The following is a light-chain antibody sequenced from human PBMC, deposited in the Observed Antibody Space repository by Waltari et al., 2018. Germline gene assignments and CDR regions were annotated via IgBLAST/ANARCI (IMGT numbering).Light chain of an antibody. J-gene: IGKJ2*01. CDR3: QQHYSTPPT. CDR1: LSVLYSSNDKDY. Sequence: DIVMTQSPDSLAVSLGERATIDCKSSLSVLYSSNDKDYLAWYQQKPGQPPKLLIYWASTRESGVPDRFSGSGSGTDFTLTISRLQAEDVAVYYCQQHYSTPPTVGQGTKLEIK. V-gene: IGKV4-1*01. CDR2: WAS.